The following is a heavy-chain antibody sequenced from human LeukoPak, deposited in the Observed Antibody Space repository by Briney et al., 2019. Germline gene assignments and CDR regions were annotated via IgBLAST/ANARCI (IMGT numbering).Heavy chain of an antibody. J-gene: IGHJ5*02. CDR2: IWYDGSNK. Sequence: GRSLRLSCAASGFTFNRHGMHWVRQAPGKGLEWVAVIWYDGSNKYYADSVKGRFTISRDDSKNTLYLQMNSLRAEDTAVYYCATELENPLGWFDPWGQGTLVTVSS. CDR1: GFTFNRHG. CDR3: ATELENPLGWFDP. D-gene: IGHD1-14*01. V-gene: IGHV3-33*01.